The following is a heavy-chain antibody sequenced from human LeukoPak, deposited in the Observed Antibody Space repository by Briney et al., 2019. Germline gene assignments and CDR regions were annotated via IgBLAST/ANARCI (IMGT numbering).Heavy chain of an antibody. V-gene: IGHV4-59*01. CDR2: IYYSGGT. Sequence: PSETLSLTCTVSGGSISSYYWSWIRQPPGKGLEWIGYIYYSGGTNYNPSLKSRVTISVDTSKNQFSLKLSSVTAADTAVYYCARVLRELRICYAFDIWGQGTMVTVSS. D-gene: IGHD1-26*01. J-gene: IGHJ3*02. CDR3: ARVLRELRICYAFDI. CDR1: GGSISSYY.